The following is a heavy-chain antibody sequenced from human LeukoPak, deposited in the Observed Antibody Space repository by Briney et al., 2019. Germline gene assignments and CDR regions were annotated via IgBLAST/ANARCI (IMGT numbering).Heavy chain of an antibody. D-gene: IGHD2-15*01. CDR3: ARVVVAATPRESFFR. V-gene: IGHV3-30*04. CDR2: ISYDGSNK. J-gene: IGHJ4*02. CDR1: GFTFSSYA. Sequence: GGSLRLSCAASGFTFSSYAMHWLRQAPGKGLEWVAVISYDGSNKYYADSVKGRFTISRDNSKNTLYLQMNSLRAEDTAVYYCARVVVAATPRESFFRWGQGTLVTVSS.